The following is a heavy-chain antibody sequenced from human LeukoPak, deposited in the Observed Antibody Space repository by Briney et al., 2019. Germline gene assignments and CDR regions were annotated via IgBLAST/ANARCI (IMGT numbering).Heavy chain of an antibody. J-gene: IGHJ6*03. CDR3: ARASGLKETYSSGWYVNYYYYMDV. V-gene: IGHV4-61*02. CDR2: IYTSGST. D-gene: IGHD6-19*01. CDR1: GGSISSGSYY. Sequence: SETLSLTCTVSGGSISSGSYYWSWIRQPAGKGLEWIGRIYTSGSTNYNPSLKSRVTMSVDTSKNQFSLKLSSVTAADTAVYYCARASGLKETYSSGWYVNYYYYMDVWGKGTTVTISS.